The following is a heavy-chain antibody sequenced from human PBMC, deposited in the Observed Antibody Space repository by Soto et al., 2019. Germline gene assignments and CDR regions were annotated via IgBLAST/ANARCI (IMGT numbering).Heavy chain of an antibody. D-gene: IGHD1-26*01. Sequence: QLQLQESGPGLVKPSETLSLTCTVSGGSISRSSYYWGWIRQPPGKGLVWIGSIYYSGSTYYNPSLKSRITITVDTSKIQVSLKLSSVTAADTAVYYCASAKRIVGATLLFDYWGRGTLVAVSS. CDR1: GGSISRSSYY. V-gene: IGHV4-39*01. J-gene: IGHJ4*02. CDR2: IYYSGST. CDR3: ASAKRIVGATLLFDY.